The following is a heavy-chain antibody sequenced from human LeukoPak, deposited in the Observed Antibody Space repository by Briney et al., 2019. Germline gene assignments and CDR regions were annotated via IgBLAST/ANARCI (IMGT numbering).Heavy chain of an antibody. V-gene: IGHV3-15*01. CDR1: GFTFSNAW. CDR3: TTSGSYGTYYFDY. J-gene: IGHJ4*02. D-gene: IGHD1-26*01. CDR2: IKSKTDGGTT. Sequence: GGSLRLSCAASGFTFSNAWMSWVRQAPGKGLEWVGRIKSKTDGGTTDYAAPVKGRFTISRDDSKNTLYLQMDSLKTEDTAVYYCTTSGSYGTYYFDYWGQGTLVTVSS.